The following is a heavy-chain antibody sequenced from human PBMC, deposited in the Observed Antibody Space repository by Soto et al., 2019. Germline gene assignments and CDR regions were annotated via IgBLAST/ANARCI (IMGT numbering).Heavy chain of an antibody. J-gene: IGHJ4*02. CDR2: INEDGTKR. CDR3: TRWDGRCSGGSCFFDS. D-gene: IGHD2-15*01. CDR1: GFSLTQYW. Sequence: EVQLVESGGGLVQSGGSLRLSCIASGFSLTQYWMRWVRQTPRKGLEWVAKINEDGTKRDYMESVEGRFTISRDHAKNSVSLQMNSLRADDTAVYFCTRWDGRCSGGSCFFDSWGQGTLVTVSS. V-gene: IGHV3-7*01.